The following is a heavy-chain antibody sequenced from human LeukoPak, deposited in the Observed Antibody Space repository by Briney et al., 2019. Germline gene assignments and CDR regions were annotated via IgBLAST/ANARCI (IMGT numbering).Heavy chain of an antibody. CDR2: IYKSGST. V-gene: IGHV4-61*09. CDR3: XXGPPYAPGVLDV. D-gene: IGHD7-27*01. CDR1: GGSISSGSYY. J-gene: IGHJ6*04. Sequence: SETLSLTCTVSGGSISSGSYYCSWIRQPAGKGLEWIGHIYKSGSTNYNPSLKSRVTVSVDTSKNQFSLKLSSVTAADTAGYXXXXGPPYAPGVLDVWGKGTTVTISS.